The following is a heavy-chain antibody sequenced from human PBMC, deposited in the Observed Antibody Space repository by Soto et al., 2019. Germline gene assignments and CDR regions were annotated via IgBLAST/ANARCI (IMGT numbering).Heavy chain of an antibody. V-gene: IGHV3-23*01. D-gene: IGHD3-16*01. CDR3: AKDLAFGGDA. Sequence: EVQLLESGGGLVQPGGSLRLSCAASGFTFSNEAMSWVRQAPGKGLEWVSAISGSGVGTYYADSVKGRFTISRDNAKNTRNLKMKGRRAEDTAIYYCAKDLAFGGDAGGQGTTVTVSS. CDR1: GFTFSNEA. J-gene: IGHJ6*02. CDR2: ISGSGVGT.